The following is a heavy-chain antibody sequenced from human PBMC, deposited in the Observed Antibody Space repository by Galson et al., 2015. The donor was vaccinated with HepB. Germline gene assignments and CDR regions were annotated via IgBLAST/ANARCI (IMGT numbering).Heavy chain of an antibody. CDR1: GYTFTSYD. Sequence: SVKVSCKASGYTFTSYDINWVRQATGQGLEWMGWMNPNSGNTGYAQKFQGRVTMTRNTSISTAYMELSSLRSEDTAVYYYARGKSRWQLVGYALVYWGQGTLVTVSS. D-gene: IGHD6-6*01. V-gene: IGHV1-8*01. CDR2: MNPNSGNT. J-gene: IGHJ4*02. CDR3: ARGKSRWQLVGYALVY.